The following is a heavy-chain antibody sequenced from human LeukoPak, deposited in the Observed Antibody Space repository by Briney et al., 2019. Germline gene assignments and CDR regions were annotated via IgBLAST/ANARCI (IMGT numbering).Heavy chain of an antibody. CDR2: INHSGST. CDR1: GGSFSGYY. V-gene: IGHV4-34*01. J-gene: IGHJ5*02. CDR3: ARGRHSSSWFDP. Sequence: SETLSLTCAVYGGSFSGYYWSWIRQPPGKGLEWIGEINHSGSTNYNPSLKSRVTISVDPSKNQFSLKLSSVTAADTAVYYCARGRHSSSWFDPWGQGTLVTVSS. D-gene: IGHD6-13*01.